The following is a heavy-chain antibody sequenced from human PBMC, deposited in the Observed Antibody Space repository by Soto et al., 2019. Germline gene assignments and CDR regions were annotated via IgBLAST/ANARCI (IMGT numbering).Heavy chain of an antibody. CDR1: GYDFNTNW. CDR2: MYPGDSDT. V-gene: IGHV5-51*01. CDR3: ARLPRDCNKTSCYYADH. D-gene: IGHD3-3*01. J-gene: IGHJ4*02. Sequence: PXESLTISCRGSGYDFNTNWFGLVRQLPGRGLEWVGIMYPGDSDTRYNPSLQGHVTLSVDVTVSTAFLQWRSLETSDTGMYFCARLPRDCNKTSCYYADHWGQGTQVTVSS.